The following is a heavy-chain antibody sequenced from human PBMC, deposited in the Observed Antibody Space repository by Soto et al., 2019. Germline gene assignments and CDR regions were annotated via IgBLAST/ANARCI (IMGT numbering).Heavy chain of an antibody. Sequence: PGESLRLSCEASGFTFSDYYMSWIRQVPGKGLEWVSYISIGGTPIYYADSVKCRFTISRDNAQNSLYLHMSSLTAEDTALYYCVRGPEELFYYNRIDVWGQGTTVTVSS. J-gene: IGHJ6*02. V-gene: IGHV3-11*04. CDR3: VRGPEELFYYNRIDV. CDR1: GFTFSDYY. CDR2: ISIGGTPI. D-gene: IGHD3-10*01.